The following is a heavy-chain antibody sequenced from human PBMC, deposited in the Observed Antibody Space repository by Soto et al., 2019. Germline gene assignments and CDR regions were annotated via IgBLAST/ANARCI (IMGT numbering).Heavy chain of an antibody. D-gene: IGHD3-3*01. J-gene: IGHJ4*02. Sequence: QITLKESGPTLVKPTQTLTLTCTFSGFSLSTSGVGVGWIRQPPGKALEWLALIYWDDDKRDSPSLKRRRTSTKDTSKNQVVLTMTNMNPVDTAPYYCALAGLLYNYWGQGTLVTVSS. CDR3: ALAGLLYNY. CDR2: IYWDDDK. V-gene: IGHV2-5*02. CDR1: GFSLSTSGVG.